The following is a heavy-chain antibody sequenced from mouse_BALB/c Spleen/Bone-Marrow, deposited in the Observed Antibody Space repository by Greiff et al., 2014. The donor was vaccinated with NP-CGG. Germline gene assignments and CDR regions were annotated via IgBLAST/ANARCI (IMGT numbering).Heavy chain of an antibody. CDR3: ARDGSFAAMDY. D-gene: IGHD1-1*02. CDR1: GYTFTDYV. CDR2: IDPGRGSS. Sequence: ESGPELVKPGASVKMSCKASGYTFTDYVISWVKQRTGQGLEWIGEIDPGRGSSFYNEKFKAKATLTADKSANTAYMQLSSLTSGDSAVYFCARDGSFAAMDYWGQGTSLTVSS. V-gene: IGHV1-77*01. J-gene: IGHJ4*01.